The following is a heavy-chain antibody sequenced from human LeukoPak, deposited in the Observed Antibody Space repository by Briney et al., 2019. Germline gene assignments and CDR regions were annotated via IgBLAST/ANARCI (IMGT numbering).Heavy chain of an antibody. CDR3: ARFYDSSGFFDY. D-gene: IGHD3-22*01. J-gene: IGHJ4*02. Sequence: GGSLRLSCAASGFTFSSYAMSWVRQAPGKGLEWVAVISYDGSNKYYADSVKGRFTISRDNSKNTLYLQMNSLRAEDTTVYYCARFYDSSGFFDYWGQGTLVTVSS. CDR1: GFTFSSYA. CDR2: ISYDGSNK. V-gene: IGHV3-30-3*01.